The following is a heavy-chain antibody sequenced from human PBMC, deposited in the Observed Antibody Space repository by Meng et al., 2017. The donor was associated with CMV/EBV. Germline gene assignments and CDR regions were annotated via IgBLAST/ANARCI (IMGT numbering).Heavy chain of an antibody. D-gene: IGHD2-15*01. Sequence: SETLSLTCTVSGGSISSSSYYWGWIRQPPGKGLEWIGSIYYSGSTYYNPSLKSRVTISVDTSKNQFSLKLSPVTAADTAVYYCARDRWLLNNWFDPWGQGTLVTVSS. CDR1: GGSISSSSYY. V-gene: IGHV4-39*07. J-gene: IGHJ5*02. CDR2: IYYSGST. CDR3: ARDRWLLNNWFDP.